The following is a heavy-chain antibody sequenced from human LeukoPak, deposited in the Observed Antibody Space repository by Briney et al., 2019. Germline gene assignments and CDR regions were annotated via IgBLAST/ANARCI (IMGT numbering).Heavy chain of an antibody. J-gene: IGHJ4*02. D-gene: IGHD3-10*01. Sequence: SETLSLTCAVYGGSFSGYYWSWIRQPPGKGLEWIGEINHSGSTNYNPSLKSRVTISVDTSKNQFSLKLSSVTAADTAVYYCAGRLLWFGEFDYWGQGTLVTVSS. CDR2: INHSGST. CDR3: AGRLLWFGEFDY. CDR1: GGSFSGYY. V-gene: IGHV4-34*01.